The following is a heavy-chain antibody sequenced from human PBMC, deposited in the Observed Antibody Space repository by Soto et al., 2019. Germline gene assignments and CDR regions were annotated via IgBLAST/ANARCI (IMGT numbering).Heavy chain of an antibody. CDR3: ARGGGGSAGYYGMDV. V-gene: IGHV4-34*01. J-gene: IGHJ6*02. D-gene: IGHD1-26*01. Sequence: PSETLSLTCAVYGGSFSGYYWSWIRQPPGKGLEWIGEINHSGSTNYNPSLKSRVTISVDTSKNRFSLKLSSVTAADTAVYYCARGGGGSAGYYGMDVWGQGTTVTVSS. CDR1: GGSFSGYY. CDR2: INHSGST.